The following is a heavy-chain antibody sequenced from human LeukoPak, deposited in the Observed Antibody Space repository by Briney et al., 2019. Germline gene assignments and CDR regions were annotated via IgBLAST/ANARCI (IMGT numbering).Heavy chain of an antibody. V-gene: IGHV3-66*01. CDR3: AKDGDYDSGGYPFYFDY. CDR1: GFTVSSNY. J-gene: IGHJ4*02. D-gene: IGHD3-22*01. Sequence: GGSLRLSCAASGFTVSSNYMSWVRQAPGKGLEWVSIIYSGGSTYYADSVKGRFTISGDISKNTLYLQMNSLRAEDTAVYYCAKDGDYDSGGYPFYFDYWGQGTLVTVSS. CDR2: IYSGGST.